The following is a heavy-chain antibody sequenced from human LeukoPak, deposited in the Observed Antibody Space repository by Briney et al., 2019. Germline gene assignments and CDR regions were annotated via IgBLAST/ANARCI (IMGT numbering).Heavy chain of an antibody. J-gene: IGHJ4*02. CDR2: IYTSGST. Sequence: SETLSLTCTVSGGSISSYYWSWIRQPAGKGLEWSGRIYTSGSTNYNPSLKSRVTMSVDTSKNQFSLKLSSVTAADTAVYYCARDLGRSGWYGSYYFDSWGQGTLVTVSS. CDR3: ARDLGRSGWYGSYYFDS. CDR1: GGSISSYY. D-gene: IGHD6-19*01. V-gene: IGHV4-4*07.